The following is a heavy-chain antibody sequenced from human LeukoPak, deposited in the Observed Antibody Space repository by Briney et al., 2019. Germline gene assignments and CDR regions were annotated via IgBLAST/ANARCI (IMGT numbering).Heavy chain of an antibody. Sequence: SETLSFTCTVSGGSMTSYYWSWIRQPPGKGLEWIGYIYYSGSTNSNPSLKSRVTVSLDTSMNQFSLTLTSVTAADTAIYYCARTAAGSFDHWAREPRSPSHQ. J-gene: IGHJ4*02. V-gene: IGHV4-59*08. CDR3: ARTAAGSFDH. CDR2: IYYSGST. D-gene: IGHD2-15*01. CDR1: GGSMTSYY.